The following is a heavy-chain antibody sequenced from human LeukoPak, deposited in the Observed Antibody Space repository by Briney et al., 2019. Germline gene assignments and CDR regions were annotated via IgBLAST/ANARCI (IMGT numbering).Heavy chain of an antibody. CDR2: IYISGDT. CDR3: ARGARLFDS. J-gene: IGHJ4*02. CDR1: GASISSYY. Sequence: SETLSLTCTVSGASISSYYWSWVRRPPGKGLECIGYIYISGDTNYNPSLKSRVTMSLDTSKNQFSLKLSSLTAADTAVYYCARGARLFDSWGQGTLVTVSS. V-gene: IGHV4-4*09. D-gene: IGHD3-16*01.